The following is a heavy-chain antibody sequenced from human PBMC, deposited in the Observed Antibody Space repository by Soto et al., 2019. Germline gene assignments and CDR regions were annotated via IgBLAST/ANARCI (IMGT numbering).Heavy chain of an antibody. V-gene: IGHV5-51*03. CDR1: GYSFTTYW. J-gene: IGHJ5*02. D-gene: IGHD3-10*01. Sequence: EVQLVQSGAEVKKPGESLKISCKGSGYSFTTYWIGWVRQMPGKVLKWMGIIYPGDSDTRYSPSVQGQATISADKSIRTAYRQWSSLKASDTAMYYCARVEMVRGVIRWFDPWGRGTLVTVSS. CDR2: IYPGDSDT. CDR3: ARVEMVRGVIRWFDP.